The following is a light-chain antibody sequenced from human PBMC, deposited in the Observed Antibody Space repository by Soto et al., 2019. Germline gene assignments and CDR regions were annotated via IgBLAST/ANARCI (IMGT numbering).Light chain of an antibody. CDR3: QQRFNWPRFT. J-gene: IGKJ2*01. CDR1: QSVRQH. V-gene: IGKV3-11*01. CDR2: DAS. Sequence: EIGLKPSPATLALSPRERATPFCRGHQSVRQHLTLYQQKPCQAPRLLIDDASNRATGKPAKFSGGGSGTDFTLTISSLEPEDFAVYYCQQRFNWPRFTFGQGTKLEIK.